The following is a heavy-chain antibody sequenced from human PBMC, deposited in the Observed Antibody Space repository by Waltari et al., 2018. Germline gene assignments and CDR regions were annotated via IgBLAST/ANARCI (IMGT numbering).Heavy chain of an antibody. V-gene: IGHV4-34*02. J-gene: IGHJ6*03. CDR1: CGSLSGYH. CDR2: INDSGRT. D-gene: IGHD3-3*01. Sequence: QVQLPQWGAGLLKPSATLSLTCDVSCGSLSGYHWTWIRQPPGKGLEWIGEINDSGRTTYNPSLESRVTVSIDTANNQFSLRVRSVTAADTAVYYCARVFGYYYYYMDVWGKGTTVTISS. CDR3: ARVFGYYYYYMDV.